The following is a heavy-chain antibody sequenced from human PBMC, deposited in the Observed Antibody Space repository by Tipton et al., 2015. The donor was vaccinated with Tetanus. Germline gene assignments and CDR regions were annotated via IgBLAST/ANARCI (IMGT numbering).Heavy chain of an antibody. CDR3: ARDVFPYSSSD. V-gene: IGHV3-30*19. Sequence: QVQLVQSGGGVVQPGRSLRLSCTASGFTFSSQGMHWVRQAPGKGLEWVAFISYDGAEIYYADSVKGRISISRDNSKNILFLQMNSLRAEDTAIYYCARDVFPYSSSDWGQGTPVTVSS. J-gene: IGHJ4*02. CDR2: ISYDGAEI. D-gene: IGHD6-6*01. CDR1: GFTFSSQG.